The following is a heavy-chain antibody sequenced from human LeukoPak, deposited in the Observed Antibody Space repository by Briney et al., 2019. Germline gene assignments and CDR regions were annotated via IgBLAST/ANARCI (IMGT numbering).Heavy chain of an antibody. CDR3: ARDVWGSYRYSDH. CDR2: IYYTGST. J-gene: IGHJ4*02. D-gene: IGHD3-16*02. CDR1: GGSITISTYY. Sequence: SETLSLTCSVSGGSITISTYYWVWIRQPSGKGLEWIGTIYYTGSTYYNPSLKSRLTISVDTSKNQFSLRLSSVTAADTAVYYCARDVWGSYRYSDHWGQGTLVTVSS. V-gene: IGHV4-39*01.